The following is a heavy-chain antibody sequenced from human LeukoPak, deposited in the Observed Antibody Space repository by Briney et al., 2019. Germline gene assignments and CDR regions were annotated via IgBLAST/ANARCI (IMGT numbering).Heavy chain of an antibody. CDR2: ITYDGSNK. V-gene: IGHV3-30-3*01. D-gene: IGHD3-3*01. J-gene: IGHJ6*02. Sequence: GALRLSCAASGFTFSSYAMHWGRQAPGQGVEGWAGITYDGSNKNYADSVKGRFTISRDNSKNTLYLQINRLRAEDTAVYYCARGITIFGVALYGMDVWGPGTTVTVSS. CDR1: GFTFSSYA. CDR3: ARGITIFGVALYGMDV.